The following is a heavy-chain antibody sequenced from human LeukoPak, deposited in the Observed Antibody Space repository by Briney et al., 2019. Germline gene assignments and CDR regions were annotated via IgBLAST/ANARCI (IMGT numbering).Heavy chain of an antibody. CDR1: SGSISSYY. D-gene: IGHD3-10*01. J-gene: IGHJ5*02. Sequence: SETLSLTCTVSSGSISSYYWTWIRQPPGKGLEWIGYIYYSGSTNYNPSLKSRVTISVDTSKNQFSLKLSSVTAADTAVYYCAMSTMGNWFDPWGQGTLVTVSS. CDR2: IYYSGST. CDR3: AMSTMGNWFDP. V-gene: IGHV4-59*01.